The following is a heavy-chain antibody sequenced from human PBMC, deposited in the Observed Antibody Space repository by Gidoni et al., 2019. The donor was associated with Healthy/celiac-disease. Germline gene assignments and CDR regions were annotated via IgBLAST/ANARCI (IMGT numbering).Heavy chain of an antibody. D-gene: IGHD4-17*01. CDR3: ARESTAGGGDY. V-gene: IGHV1-69*08. Sequence: QVQLVQSGAEVKKPGSSVKVSCKASGGTFSSYTLSWVRQAPGQGLEWMGRFIPTLGTANYAQKFQGRVRIPAEKSTSPASMELSSLRSEDTAVYYWARESTAGGGDYWGQGTLVTVSS. CDR2: FIPTLGTA. J-gene: IGHJ4*02. CDR1: GGTFSSYT.